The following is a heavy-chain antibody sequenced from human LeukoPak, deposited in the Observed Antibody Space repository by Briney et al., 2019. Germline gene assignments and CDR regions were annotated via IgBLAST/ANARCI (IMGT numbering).Heavy chain of an antibody. V-gene: IGHV5-51*01. Sequence: GESLKISCKGSGYTFSSYWIGWVRQMPGKGLEWMGIIYPGDSDTRYSPSLQGQVTISVDTSIGTAYLQWSSLKASDTAIYYCASQNDFRLDYWGQGTLVTVSS. D-gene: IGHD3-3*01. CDR3: ASQNDFRLDY. CDR2: IYPGDSDT. CDR1: GYTFSSYW. J-gene: IGHJ4*02.